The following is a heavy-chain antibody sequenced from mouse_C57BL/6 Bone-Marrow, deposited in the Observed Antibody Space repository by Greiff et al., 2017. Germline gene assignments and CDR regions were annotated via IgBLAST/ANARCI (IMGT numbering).Heavy chain of an antibody. Sequence: EVMLVESGGGLVKPGGSLKLSCAASGFTFSDYGMHWVRQAPEKGLEWVAYISSGRSTIYYADTVKGRFTLSRDNAKNTLFLQMTSLRSEDTAMYYCARTLYGSTLYYFDYWGQGTTLTVSS. CDR1: GFTFSDYG. J-gene: IGHJ2*01. D-gene: IGHD1-1*01. CDR3: ARTLYGSTLYYFDY. V-gene: IGHV5-17*01. CDR2: ISSGRSTI.